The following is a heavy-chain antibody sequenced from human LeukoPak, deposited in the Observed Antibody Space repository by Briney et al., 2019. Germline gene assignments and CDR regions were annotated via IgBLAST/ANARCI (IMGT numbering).Heavy chain of an antibody. J-gene: IGHJ4*02. D-gene: IGHD3-3*01. CDR1: GFTFNSYW. Sequence: GGSLRLSCAASGFTFNSYWMSWVRQASGKGLEWVANIKQDGSEKYYVDSVKGRFTISRDNAKNSLYLQMNSLRAEDTAVYYCARDFWSGYYMSYWGQGTLVTVSS. CDR2: IKQDGSEK. CDR3: ARDFWSGYYMSY. V-gene: IGHV3-7*01.